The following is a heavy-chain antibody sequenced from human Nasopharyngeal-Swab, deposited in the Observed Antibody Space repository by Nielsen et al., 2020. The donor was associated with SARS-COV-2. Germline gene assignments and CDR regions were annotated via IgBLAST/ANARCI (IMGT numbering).Heavy chain of an antibody. Sequence: SETLSLTCAVYGGSFSGYYWSWIRQSPGKGLEWIGEINDRGSTKYNPSLESRVTTSVDSSKKQVSLHLTSVTSADTAVYYCARGHVVVISTSSHRVSHFDTWGQGTQVTVSS. V-gene: IGHV4-34*01. D-gene: IGHD2-15*01. CDR1: GGSFSGYY. CDR2: INDRGST. CDR3: ARGHVVVISTSSHRVSHFDT. J-gene: IGHJ4*02.